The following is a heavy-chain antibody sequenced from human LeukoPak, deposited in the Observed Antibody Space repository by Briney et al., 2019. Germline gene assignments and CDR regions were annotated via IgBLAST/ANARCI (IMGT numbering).Heavy chain of an antibody. CDR2: ISSSSSYI. V-gene: IGHV3-21*01. CDR1: GFTFSSYS. Sequence: GGSLRLSCAASGFTFSSYSMNWVRQGPRKGLEWVSSISSSSSYIYYADPVKGRFTISRDNAKNSLYLQMNSPRAEDTAVYYCARELGAALHLDYWGQGTLVTVSS. CDR3: ARELGAALHLDY. J-gene: IGHJ4*02. D-gene: IGHD6-13*01.